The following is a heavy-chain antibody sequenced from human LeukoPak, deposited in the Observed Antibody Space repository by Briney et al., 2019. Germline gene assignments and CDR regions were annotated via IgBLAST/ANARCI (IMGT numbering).Heavy chain of an antibody. J-gene: IGHJ6*02. CDR3: ARLPGYCSSTSCYGMDV. V-gene: IGHV5-51*01. CDR1: GYSFTSYW. Sequence: GESLKISCKGSGYSFTSYWIGWVRQMPGKGLEWMGITYPGDSDTRYSPSFQGQVTISADKSISTAYLQWSSLKASDTAMYYCARLPGYCSSTSCYGMDVWGQGTTVTVSS. CDR2: TYPGDSDT. D-gene: IGHD2-2*03.